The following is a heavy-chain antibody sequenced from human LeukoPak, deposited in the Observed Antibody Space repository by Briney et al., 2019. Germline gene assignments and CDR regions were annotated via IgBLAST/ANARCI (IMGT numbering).Heavy chain of an antibody. J-gene: IGHJ4*02. V-gene: IGHV3-23*01. CDR1: GFTFSSFA. CDR3: AREASILDY. CDR2: ISGSGVST. Sequence: GGSLRLSCAASGFTFSSFAKSWVRQAPGKGLEWVSVISGSGVSTYYADFVKGRFTISRDSSKNTLYLQMNSLRAEDTAVYYCAREASILDYWGQGTLVTVSS.